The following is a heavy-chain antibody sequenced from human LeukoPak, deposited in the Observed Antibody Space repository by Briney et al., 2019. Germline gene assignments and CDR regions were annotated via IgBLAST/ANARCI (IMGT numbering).Heavy chain of an antibody. J-gene: IGHJ4*02. CDR1: GFTFSRYA. Sequence: PGGSLRLSCGASGFTFSRYAMSWVRQAPGKGLQWVSEIGGSGGAIYYADSVKGRFTISRDNSKNTLYLQMYSLRAEDTAVYYCARRAGAYSHPYDYWGQGTLVTVSS. V-gene: IGHV3-23*01. CDR2: IGGSGGAI. D-gene: IGHD4/OR15-4a*01. CDR3: ARRAGAYSHPYDY.